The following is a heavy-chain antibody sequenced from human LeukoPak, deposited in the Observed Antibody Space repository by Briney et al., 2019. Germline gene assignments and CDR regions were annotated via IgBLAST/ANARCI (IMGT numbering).Heavy chain of an antibody. CDR3: ARNEHYDSWSGYLGYFDY. Sequence: PSETLSLTCTVSGYSITSGYYWCWIRQPPGKGLEWIGSIYHSGSTHYNPSLNSRFTMSVDTSMNQVSLKLASWTAAHTACCYFARNEHYDSWSGYLGYFDYWGQGTLVTVSS. V-gene: IGHV4-38-2*02. D-gene: IGHD3-3*01. J-gene: IGHJ4*02. CDR2: IYHSGST. CDR1: GYSITSGYY.